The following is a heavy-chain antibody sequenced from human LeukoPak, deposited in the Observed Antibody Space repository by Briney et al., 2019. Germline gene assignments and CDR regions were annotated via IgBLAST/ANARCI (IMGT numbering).Heavy chain of an antibody. CDR2: IYYSGST. J-gene: IGHJ4*02. V-gene: IGHV4-59*01. D-gene: IGHD2-15*01. Sequence: SVTLSLTCTVSGGSNRTYYWSWIRHPPGKGLEWIGYIYYSGSTNYSPSLQSQVTLSVDTPKHQFSLSVNSVTPSDTAVYYCARSSTKSIGFDCLVEATMLTVSS. CDR3: ARSSTKSIGFDC. CDR1: GGSNRTYY.